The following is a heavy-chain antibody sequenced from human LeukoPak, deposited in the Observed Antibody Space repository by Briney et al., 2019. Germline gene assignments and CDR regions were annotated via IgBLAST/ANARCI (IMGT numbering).Heavy chain of an antibody. D-gene: IGHD2-21*02. CDR3: ARRGGDYDRGSYDY. Sequence: PSQTLSLTCTVSGGSISSGDYYWSWIRQPPGKGLEWIGYIYYSGSTYYNPSLKSRVTISVDTSKNQFSLKLSSVTAADTAVYYCARRGGDYDRGSYDYWGQGTLVIVSS. CDR1: GGSISSGDYY. CDR2: IYYSGST. V-gene: IGHV4-30-4*01. J-gene: IGHJ4*02.